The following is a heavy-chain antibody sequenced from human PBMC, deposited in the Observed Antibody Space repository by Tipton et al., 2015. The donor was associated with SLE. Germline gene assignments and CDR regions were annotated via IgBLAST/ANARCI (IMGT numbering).Heavy chain of an antibody. V-gene: IGHV4-39*07. CDR3: ARQVYGDYSPNWFDP. Sequence: TLSLTCSVSGGSISSRSHYWGWIRQPPGKGLEWIRSIHYSGSTYDNPSLKSRVTISVDTSKNQFSLKLSSVAAADTAVYYCARQVYGDYSPNWFDPWGQGILVTVSS. D-gene: IGHD4-17*01. J-gene: IGHJ5*02. CDR1: GGSISSRSHY. CDR2: IHYSGST.